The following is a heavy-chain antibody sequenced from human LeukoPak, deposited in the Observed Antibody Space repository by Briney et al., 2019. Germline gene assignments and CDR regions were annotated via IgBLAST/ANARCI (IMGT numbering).Heavy chain of an antibody. V-gene: IGHV3-7*01. J-gene: IGHJ4*02. CDR2: IKQDGSET. CDR3: AREDHSKYEY. CDR1: GFPFSNYW. D-gene: IGHD4-11*01. Sequence: TGGALRLSCVASGFPFSNYWMRWGRQAPGKGPEGVASIKQDGSETFYVDSVKGRFTISKDNAKNSLYLLMNSLRAEDTAVYYCAREDHSKYEYWGQGTLVTVSS.